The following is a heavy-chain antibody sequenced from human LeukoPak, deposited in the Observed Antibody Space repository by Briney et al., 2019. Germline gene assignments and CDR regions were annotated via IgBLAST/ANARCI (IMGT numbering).Heavy chain of an antibody. J-gene: IGHJ4*02. CDR3: ARDSPDSSA. CDR2: ISSSSTNI. Sequence: GGSLRLSCAASGFTFSSYSMNWVRQAPGKGLEWVSSISSSSTNIYYADSVKGRFTISRDNAKNSLYLQMNSLRAEDTAVYYCARDSPDSSAWGQGTLVTVSS. V-gene: IGHV3-21*01. D-gene: IGHD3-10*01. CDR1: GFTFSSYS.